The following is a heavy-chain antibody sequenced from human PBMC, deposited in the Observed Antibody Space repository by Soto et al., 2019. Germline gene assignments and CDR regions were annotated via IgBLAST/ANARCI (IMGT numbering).Heavy chain of an antibody. CDR1: VGSISSGGYY. Sequence: QVQLQESGPGLVKPSQTLSLTCTVSVGSISSGGYYWSWIRQHPGKVMEWIGYIYYSGSNFYNPSFKRRVTISVDTSKNQFSMKLSSVTAADTAAYYCAREPEDRPIDYWGQGTLVTVSS. CDR3: AREPEDRPIDY. V-gene: IGHV4-31*03. CDR2: IYYSGSN. J-gene: IGHJ4*02.